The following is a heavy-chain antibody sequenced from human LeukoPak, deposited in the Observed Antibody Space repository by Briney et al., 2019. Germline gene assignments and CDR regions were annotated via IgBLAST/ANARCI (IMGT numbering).Heavy chain of an antibody. V-gene: IGHV4-34*01. CDR3: ARGRGWTPPRIDY. CDR2: INHSGST. J-gene: IGHJ4*02. Sequence: SETLSLTCAVYGGSFSGYYWSWIRQPPGKGLEWIGEINHSGSTNYNPSLKSRVTISVDTSKNQFSLRLSSVTAADTAVYYCARGRGWTPPRIDYWGQGTLVTVSS. D-gene: IGHD3/OR15-3a*01. CDR1: GGSFSGYY.